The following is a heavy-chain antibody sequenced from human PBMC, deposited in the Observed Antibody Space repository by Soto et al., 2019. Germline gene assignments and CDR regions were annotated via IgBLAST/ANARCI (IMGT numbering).Heavy chain of an antibody. V-gene: IGHV4-59*08. CDR2: IYYSGST. D-gene: IGHD6-19*01. CDR1: GGSISSYY. CDR3: ARRGYSSGIIDY. J-gene: IGHJ4*02. Sequence: PSATLSLTCTVSGGSISSYYWSWIRQPPGKGLEWIGYIYYSGSTNYNPSLKSRVTISVDTSKNQFSLKLSSVTAADTAVYYCARRGYSSGIIDYWGQGTLVTVSS.